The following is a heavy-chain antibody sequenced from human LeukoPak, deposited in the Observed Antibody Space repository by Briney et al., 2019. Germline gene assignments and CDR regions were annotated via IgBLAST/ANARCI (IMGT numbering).Heavy chain of an antibody. CDR1: GFTFSDHC. V-gene: IGHV3-72*01. CDR3: SRDATGDH. CDR2: SRNRAKSYTT. Sequence: PGGSLRLSCAVSGFTFSDHCMDWVRQAPGKGLEWVGRSRNRAKSYTTDYAASVKGRFTISRDDSKSTLYLQMNSLETEDTAVYYCSRDATGDHWGQGILVSVSS. J-gene: IGHJ4*02.